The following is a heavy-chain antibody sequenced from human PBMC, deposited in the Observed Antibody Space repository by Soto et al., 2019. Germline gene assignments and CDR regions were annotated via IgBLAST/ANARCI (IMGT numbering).Heavy chain of an antibody. D-gene: IGHD2-2*02. CDR3: ASSYTLPAAIGY. V-gene: IGHV1-3*01. CDR1: GYTFTSYA. CDR2: INAGNGNT. Sequence: QVKLVQSGAEVKKPGASVKVSCKASGYTFTSYAMHWVRRAAGQRLEWMGWINAGNGNTKYSQKFEDRVTITRDTSASTAYLELSSLRSEDSSVYCCASSYTLPAAIGYWGQGTLVNFSS. J-gene: IGHJ4*02.